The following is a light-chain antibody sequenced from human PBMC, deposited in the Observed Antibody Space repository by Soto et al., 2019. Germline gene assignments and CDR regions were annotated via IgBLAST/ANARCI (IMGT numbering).Light chain of an antibody. Sequence: ENVLTHSLGTLALSPGEGAALSRSASQSISSNYLAWHQQKPGQAPRLLIYDASNRATGIPARFSGSGSGTDFTLTISSLEPEDFAVYYCQQRSNWPPPFGQGTRLEIK. CDR2: DAS. CDR1: QSISSNY. J-gene: IGKJ5*01. V-gene: IGKV3-11*01. CDR3: QQRSNWPPP.